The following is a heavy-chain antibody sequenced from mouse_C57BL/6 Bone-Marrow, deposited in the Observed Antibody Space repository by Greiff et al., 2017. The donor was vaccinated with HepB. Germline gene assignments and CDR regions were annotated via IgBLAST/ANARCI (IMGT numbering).Heavy chain of an antibody. D-gene: IGHD2-3*01. CDR2: ISNGGGST. Sequence: EVKLMESGGGLVQPGGSLKLSCAASGFTFSDYYMYWVRQTPEKRLEWVAYISNGGGSTYYPDTVKGRFTISRDNAKNTLYLQMSRLKSEDTAMYYCARPDGIYDGYYAMDYWGQGTSVTVSS. CDR1: GFTFSDYY. J-gene: IGHJ4*01. CDR3: ARPDGIYDGYYAMDY. V-gene: IGHV5-12*01.